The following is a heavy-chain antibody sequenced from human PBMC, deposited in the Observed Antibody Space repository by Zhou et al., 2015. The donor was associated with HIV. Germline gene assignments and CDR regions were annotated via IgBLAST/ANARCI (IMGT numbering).Heavy chain of an antibody. CDR2: IIPMFGTP. D-gene: IGHD2-15*01. J-gene: IGHJ4*02. Sequence: QVQLVQSGAEVKKPGSSVKVSCKASGGTFSSYSISWVRQAPGQGLEWLGGIIPMFGTPNHAQKFQGRVTITADESTSTAYMELSSLRSEDTAVYYXARGFVAYCSGGSCYSTFDYWAREPWSPSPQ. V-gene: IGHV1-69*01. CDR1: GGTFSSYS. CDR3: ARGFVAYCSGGSCYSTFDY.